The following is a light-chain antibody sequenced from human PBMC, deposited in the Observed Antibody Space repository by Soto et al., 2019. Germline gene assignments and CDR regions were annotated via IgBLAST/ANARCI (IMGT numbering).Light chain of an antibody. CDR1: SSDVGGYNY. J-gene: IGLJ2*01. V-gene: IGLV2-14*01. CDR2: DVS. CDR3: SSYTSSSTLDVV. Sequence: QSALTQPASVSGSPGQSITISCTATSSDVGGYNYVSWYQQHPGKAPKLMIYDVSNRPSGVSNRFSGSKSGNTASLTISGLQAEDEADYYCSSYTSSSTLDVVFGGGTKVTVL.